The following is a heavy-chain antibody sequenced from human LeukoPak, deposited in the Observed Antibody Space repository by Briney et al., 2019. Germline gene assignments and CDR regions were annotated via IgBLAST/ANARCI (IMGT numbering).Heavy chain of an antibody. CDR3: ARARLTLTMVRGVIITSSRSWFDP. V-gene: IGHV1-3*01. D-gene: IGHD3-10*01. J-gene: IGHJ5*02. CDR1: GYTFTSYA. CDR2: INAGTGNT. Sequence: ASVKVSCKASGYTFTSYAMHWVRQAPGQRLEWMGCINAGTGNTKYSQKFQDRVTITRDISASTAYMELSSLRSEDTAVYYCARARLTLTMVRGVIITSSRSWFDPWGQGTLVTVSS.